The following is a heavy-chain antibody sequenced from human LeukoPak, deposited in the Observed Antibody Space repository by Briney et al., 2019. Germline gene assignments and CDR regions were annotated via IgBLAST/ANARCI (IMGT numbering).Heavy chain of an antibody. Sequence: TGGSLRLSCVASGFTISSYWMHWVRQAPGEGLEWVANIKQDGSEEYYVDSVKGRFTISRDNAKNSLYLQMNSLRAEDTAVYYCARRYFDYWGQGILVTVSS. J-gene: IGHJ4*02. V-gene: IGHV3-7*03. CDR1: GFTISSYW. CDR2: IKQDGSEE. CDR3: ARRYFDY.